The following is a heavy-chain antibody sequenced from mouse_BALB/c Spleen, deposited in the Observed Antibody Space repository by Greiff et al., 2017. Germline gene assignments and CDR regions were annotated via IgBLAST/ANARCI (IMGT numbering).Heavy chain of an antibody. V-gene: IGHV1S41*01. CDR1: GYTFTSYW. CDR2: IAPGSGST. J-gene: IGHJ2*01. CDR3: ERFYYYGSSYGGVYFDY. Sequence: DLVKPGASVKLSCKASGYTFTSYWINWIKQRPGQGLEWIGRIAPGSGSTYYNEMFKGKATLTVDTSSSTAYIQLSSLSSEDSAVYFCERFYYYGSSYGGVYFDYWGQGTTLTVSS. D-gene: IGHD1-1*01.